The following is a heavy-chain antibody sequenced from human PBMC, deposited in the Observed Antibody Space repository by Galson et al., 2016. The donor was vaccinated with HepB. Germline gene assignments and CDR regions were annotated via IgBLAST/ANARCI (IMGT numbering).Heavy chain of an antibody. Sequence: SETLSLTCTVSGGSISSDYWGWIRQPPGKGLEWIGYIYYDGGNNYYNPSLKSRITVSVDTSKNQFSLNLRSVTAADTAMYFCATGYYLPHYWGPGTLVTVSS. J-gene: IGHJ4*02. D-gene: IGHD2/OR15-2a*01. V-gene: IGHV4-59*08. CDR1: GGSISSDY. CDR3: ATGYYLPHY. CDR2: IYYDGGNN.